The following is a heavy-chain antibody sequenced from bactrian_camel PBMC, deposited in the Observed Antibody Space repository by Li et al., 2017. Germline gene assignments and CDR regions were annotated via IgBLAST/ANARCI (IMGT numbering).Heavy chain of an antibody. D-gene: IGHD4*01. J-gene: IGHJ4*01. V-gene: IGHV3-3*01. CDR2: LSVNGANT. Sequence: VQLVESGGGSVEPGDSRRLACVESGYTNVAYRMGWFRQPPGKERKGVAALSVNGANTAYAASVKGRFTISLDNAKNTLYLQMNSLLPEDTAMYFCAADSCVGDWVDPAIPEYEFLFYGQGTQVTVS. CDR1: GYTNVAYR.